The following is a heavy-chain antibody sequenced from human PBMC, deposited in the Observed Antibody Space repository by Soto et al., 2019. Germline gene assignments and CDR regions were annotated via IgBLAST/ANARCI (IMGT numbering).Heavy chain of an antibody. CDR2: IHNSGST. J-gene: IGHJ4*02. D-gene: IGHD3-10*01. CDR3: ARQGVTRLSSAF. CDR1: GGSISSSAYY. V-gene: IGHV4-39*01. Sequence: SETLSLTCTVSGGSISSSAYYWGWIRQSPGRGLEWIGIIHNSGSTYYNSSLKSRVTISVDTSNNHFSLRLSSMTAADTAVYFCARQGVTRLSSAFWGKGSLVTVSS.